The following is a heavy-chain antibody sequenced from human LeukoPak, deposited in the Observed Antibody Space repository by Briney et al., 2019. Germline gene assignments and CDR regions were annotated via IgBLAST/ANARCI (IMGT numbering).Heavy chain of an antibody. D-gene: IGHD4-23*01. CDR1: GYTFTSYG. J-gene: IGHJ4*02. Sequence: ASVKVPCKASGYTFTSYGISWVRQAPGQGLEWMGWISAYNGNTNYAQKLQGRVTMTTDTSTSTAYMELRSLRSNDTAVYYYARVPPVITDFDYWGQGPLVPVPS. CDR2: ISAYNGNT. V-gene: IGHV1-18*01. CDR3: ARVPPVITDFDY.